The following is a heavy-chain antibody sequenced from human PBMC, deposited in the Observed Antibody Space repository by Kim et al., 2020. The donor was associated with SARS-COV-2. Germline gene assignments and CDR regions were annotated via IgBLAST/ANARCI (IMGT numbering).Heavy chain of an antibody. CDR2: ISVTDAI. Sequence: GGSLRLSCAASGFTLSNYLMNWVRQTPGKGLEWISYISVTDAIYYADSVKGRFTISRDYAKNSLDLQMNSLRDEDTAAYYCARDWNWGIDVWGQGTLVTV. CDR3: ARDWNWGIDV. D-gene: IGHD7-27*01. V-gene: IGHV3-48*02. J-gene: IGHJ4*02. CDR1: GFTLSNYL.